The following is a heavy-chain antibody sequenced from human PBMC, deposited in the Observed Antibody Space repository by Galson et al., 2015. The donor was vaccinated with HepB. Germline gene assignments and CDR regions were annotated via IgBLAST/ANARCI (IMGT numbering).Heavy chain of an antibody. CDR3: ARDRSWELLRGWFDP. J-gene: IGHJ5*02. V-gene: IGHV1-18*04. CDR2: ISAYNGNT. D-gene: IGHD1-26*01. Sequence: SVKVSCKASGYTFTSYGISWVRQAPGQGLEWMGWISAYNGNTNYAQKLQGRVTMTTDTSTSTAYMELRSLRSDDTAVYYCARDRSWELLRGWFDPWGQGTLVTVSS. CDR1: GYTFTSYG.